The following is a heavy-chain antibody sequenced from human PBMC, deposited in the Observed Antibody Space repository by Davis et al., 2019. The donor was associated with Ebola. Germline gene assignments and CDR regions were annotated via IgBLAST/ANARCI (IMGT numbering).Heavy chain of an antibody. V-gene: IGHV4-30-2*02. D-gene: IGHD6-13*01. CDR1: GDSISSGDYS. CDR2: IYHSAST. CDR3: ARLKQQLDPGWFDP. J-gene: IGHJ5*02. Sequence: SETLSLTCAVSGDSISSGDYSWSWIRQPPGKALEWIGYIYHSASTSYNPSLKSRVTISVDTSKNQFSLKLSSVTAADTAVYYCARLKQQLDPGWFDPWGQGTLVTVSS.